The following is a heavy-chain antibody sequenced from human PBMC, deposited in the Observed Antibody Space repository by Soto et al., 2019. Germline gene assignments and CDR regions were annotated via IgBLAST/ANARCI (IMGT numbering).Heavy chain of an antibody. V-gene: IGHV1-3*01. J-gene: IGHJ4*02. CDR2: INAGNGNT. CDR3: ASQYSRGWYSGALPHY. Sequence: WVHQAPGQRLEWMGWINAGNGNTKYSQKFQGRVTITRDTSASTAYMELSSLRSEDTAVYYCASQYSRGWYSGALPHYWCKGTLVTVS. D-gene: IGHD6-19*01.